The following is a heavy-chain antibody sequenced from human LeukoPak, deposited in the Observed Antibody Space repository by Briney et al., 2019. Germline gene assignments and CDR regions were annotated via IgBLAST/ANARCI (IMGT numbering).Heavy chain of an antibody. CDR3: ARVNINNWHSCDY. CDR1: GGSISSNNW. J-gene: IGHJ4*02. Sequence: SETLSLTCAVSGGSISSNNWWGWVRQPPGKGLEWTGEIYHSGSPNYNPSLKSRVTISVDKSRNHFSLNLSSVTAADTAVYYCARVNINNWHSCDYWGQGTLVTVSS. V-gene: IGHV4-4*02. D-gene: IGHD1-1*01. CDR2: IYHSGSP.